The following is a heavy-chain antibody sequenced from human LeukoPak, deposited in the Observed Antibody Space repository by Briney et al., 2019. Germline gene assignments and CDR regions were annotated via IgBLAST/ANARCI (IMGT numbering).Heavy chain of an antibody. CDR1: GFTFSSYA. CDR3: AKDGARPYYDILTGEAFDI. J-gene: IGHJ3*02. D-gene: IGHD3-9*01. V-gene: IGHV3-23*01. Sequence: GGSLRLSCAASGFTFSSYAMSWVRQAPGKGLEWVSAISGSGGSTYYADSVKGRFTISRDNSKNTLYLQMNSLRAEDTAVYYCAKDGARPYYDILTGEAFDIWGQGTMVTVSS. CDR2: ISGSGGST.